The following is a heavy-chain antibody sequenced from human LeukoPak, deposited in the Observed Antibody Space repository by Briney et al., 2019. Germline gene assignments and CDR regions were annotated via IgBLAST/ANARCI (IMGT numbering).Heavy chain of an antibody. CDR2: ISSTSSYL. J-gene: IGHJ4*02. CDR1: GFTFSSYA. Sequence: PGGSLRLSCAASGFTFSSYAMSWVRQAPGKGLEWVSSISSTSSYLYYADSFKGRFTISRDNTKNSLYLQMNSLRGEDTAVYYCARSMSMGRYCSGGSCYGDYWGQGTLVTVSS. D-gene: IGHD2-15*01. V-gene: IGHV3-21*01. CDR3: ARSMSMGRYCSGGSCYGDY.